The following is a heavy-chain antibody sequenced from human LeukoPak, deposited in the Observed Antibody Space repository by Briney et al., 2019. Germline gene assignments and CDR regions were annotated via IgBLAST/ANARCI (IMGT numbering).Heavy chain of an antibody. J-gene: IGHJ4*02. CDR2: IIPIFGTA. CDR1: GGTFSSYA. CDR3: GGLYRSSTSCYTGRISY. D-gene: IGHD2-2*02. Sequence: ASVKVSCKASGGTFSSYAISWVRQAPGQGLEWMGGIIPIFGTANYAQKFQGRVTITADESTSTAYMELSSLRSEDTAVYYCGGLYRSSTSCYTGRISYWGQGTLVTVSS. V-gene: IGHV1-69*13.